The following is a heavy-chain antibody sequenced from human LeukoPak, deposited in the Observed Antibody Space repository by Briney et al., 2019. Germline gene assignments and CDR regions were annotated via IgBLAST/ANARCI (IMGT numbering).Heavy chain of an antibody. J-gene: IGHJ4*02. CDR1: GVSGVTFSNYA. CDR3: VEGIFDY. CDR2: ISGSGHTT. D-gene: IGHD3-10*01. V-gene: IGHV3-23*01. Sequence: PGASLRLSCAASGVSGVTFSNYALNWVRQAPGKGLEWVSDISGSGHTTNYADSVKGRFSISRDNSKTTLYVQMSSLRVEDTAVYYCVEGIFDYWGQGSLVTVSS.